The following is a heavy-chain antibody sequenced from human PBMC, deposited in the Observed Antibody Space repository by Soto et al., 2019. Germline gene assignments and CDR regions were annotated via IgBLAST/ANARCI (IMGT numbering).Heavy chain of an antibody. D-gene: IGHD2-15*01. J-gene: IGHJ4*02. Sequence: EVQLLESGGGLVQPGGSLRLSCAASGFTFSSYAMSWVRQAPGKGLEWVSAISGSGGSTYYADSVKGRFTISRDNSKNRLYVQMNRLRDEDTAVYYCAKVPVVDEVYYFDYWGQGTLVTVSS. CDR2: ISGSGGST. V-gene: IGHV3-23*01. CDR3: AKVPVVDEVYYFDY. CDR1: GFTFSSYA.